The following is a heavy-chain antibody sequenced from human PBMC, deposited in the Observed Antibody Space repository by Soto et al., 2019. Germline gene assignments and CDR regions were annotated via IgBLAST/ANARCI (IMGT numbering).Heavy chain of an antibody. CDR2: ISGSGGST. CDR3: AKDKWDIVVVVAATLHFSNWFDP. J-gene: IGHJ5*02. Sequence: GGSLRVSWAASGFTFISYAMSWVSKAPGKGLEWVSAISGSGGSTYYADSVKGRFTISRDNSKNTLYLQMNSLRAEDTAVYYCAKDKWDIVVVVAATLHFSNWFDPWGQGTLVTVSS. D-gene: IGHD2-15*01. V-gene: IGHV3-23*01. CDR1: GFTFISYA.